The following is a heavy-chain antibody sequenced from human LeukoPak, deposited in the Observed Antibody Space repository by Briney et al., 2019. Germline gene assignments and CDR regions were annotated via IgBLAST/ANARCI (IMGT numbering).Heavy chain of an antibody. CDR2: INPNSGGT. CDR3: ARDTPGLGYCSGGSCQIDY. J-gene: IGHJ4*02. CDR1: GYTFTGYY. D-gene: IGHD2-15*01. Sequence: ASVKVSCKASGYTFTGYYMHWVRQAPGQGLEWMGWINPNSGGTNYAQKFQGRVTMTRDTSISTACMELSRLRSDDTAVYYCARDTPGLGYCSGGSCQIDYWGQGTLVTVSS. V-gene: IGHV1-2*02.